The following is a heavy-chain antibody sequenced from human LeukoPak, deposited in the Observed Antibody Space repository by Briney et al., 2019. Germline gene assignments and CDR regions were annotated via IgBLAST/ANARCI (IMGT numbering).Heavy chain of an antibody. J-gene: IGHJ4*02. CDR2: IYHSGST. CDR3: AREAMILVASGSN. CDR1: GGSISSGGYY. D-gene: IGHD3-22*01. Sequence: SETLSLTCTVSGGSISSGGYYWSWIRQPPGKGLEWIGYIYHSGSTYYNPSLKSRVTISVDRSKNQFSLQLSSVTAADTAVYYCAREAMILVASGSNWGQGTLVTVSS. V-gene: IGHV4-30-2*01.